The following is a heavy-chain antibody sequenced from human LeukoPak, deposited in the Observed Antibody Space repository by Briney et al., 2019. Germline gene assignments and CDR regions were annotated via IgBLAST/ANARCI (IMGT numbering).Heavy chain of an antibody. CDR3: ARCPLGKVGYFDL. CDR1: GFTFSSYS. V-gene: IGHV3-48*01. CDR2: ISSSSSTI. Sequence: GGSLRLSCAASGFTFSSYSMNWVRQAPGKGLEWVSYISSSSSTIYYADSVKGRFTISRDNAKNSLYLQMNSLRAEDTAVYYCARCPLGKVGYFDLWGRGTLVTVSS. J-gene: IGHJ2*01. D-gene: IGHD7-27*01.